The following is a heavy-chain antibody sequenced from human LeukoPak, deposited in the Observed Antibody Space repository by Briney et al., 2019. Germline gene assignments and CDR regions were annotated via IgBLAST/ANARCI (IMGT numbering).Heavy chain of an antibody. D-gene: IGHD3-22*01. CDR3: ARVKYYYDSSGYSQNFDY. CDR1: GGSISSYC. CDR2: IYYSGST. J-gene: IGHJ4*02. Sequence: PSETLSLTCTVSGGSISSYCWSWIRQPPGKGLEWIGYIYYSGSTNYNPSLKSRVTISVDTSKNQFSLKLSSVTAADTAVYYCARVKYYYDSSGYSQNFDYWGQGTLVTVSS. V-gene: IGHV4-59*01.